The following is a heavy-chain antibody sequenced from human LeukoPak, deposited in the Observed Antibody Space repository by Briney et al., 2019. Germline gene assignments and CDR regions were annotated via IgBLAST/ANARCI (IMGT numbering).Heavy chain of an antibody. CDR3: AKRSMVRGYYYGMDV. CDR1: GFTFSSYA. CDR2: ISYDGSNK. V-gene: IGHV3-30-3*02. D-gene: IGHD3-10*01. Sequence: GGSLRLSCAASGFTFSSYAMHWVRQAPGKGLEWVAVISYDGSNKYYADSVKGRFTISRDNSKNTLYLQMNSLRAEDTAVYYCAKRSMVRGYYYGMDVWGQGTTVTVSS. J-gene: IGHJ6*02.